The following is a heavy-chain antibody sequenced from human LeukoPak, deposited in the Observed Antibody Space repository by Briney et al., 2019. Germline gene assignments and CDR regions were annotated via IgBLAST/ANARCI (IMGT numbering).Heavy chain of an antibody. CDR2: IYYSGST. Sequence: SETLSLTCTVSGGSISSYYWSWIRQPPGKGLEWIGDIYYSGSTNYNPSLKSRVTILVDTSKHHFSLKLSSVTAADTAVYYCARHGPRTGGYGAIDYWGQGTLVTVSS. D-gene: IGHD2-8*02. V-gene: IGHV4-59*08. CDR3: ARHGPRTGGYGAIDY. CDR1: GGSISSYY. J-gene: IGHJ4*02.